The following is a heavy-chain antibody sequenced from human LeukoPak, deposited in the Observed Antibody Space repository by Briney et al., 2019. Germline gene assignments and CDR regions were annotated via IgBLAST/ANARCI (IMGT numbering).Heavy chain of an antibody. CDR2: INGHGHTT. V-gene: IGHV3-74*01. J-gene: IGHJ4*01. CDR1: GFTLRIYW. D-gene: IGHD6-13*01. Sequence: PGGSQSLSCPPSGFTLRIYWMHWARHVPGKGRVWVSSINGHGHTTKSAVSVWGRFSITRDNAKNTLFLQMDSLRADDTAVYFCSRGREYISNWNPFDFWGHGTLVTVSS. CDR3: SRGREYISNWNPFDF.